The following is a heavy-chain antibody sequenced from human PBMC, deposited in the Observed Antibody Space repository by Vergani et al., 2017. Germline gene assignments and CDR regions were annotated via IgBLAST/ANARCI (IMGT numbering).Heavy chain of an antibody. CDR3: AKEDSITGGVFDY. CDR1: GFTFSSYS. D-gene: IGHD3-16*01. Sequence: EVQLVESGGGLVQPGGSLRLSCAASGFTFSSYSMNWVRQAPGKGLEWVSYISSSSSTIYYADSVKGRFTISRDNAKNSLYLQMNSLRAEDTAVYYCAKEDSITGGVFDYWGQGTLVTVSS. CDR2: ISSSSSTI. J-gene: IGHJ4*02. V-gene: IGHV3-48*01.